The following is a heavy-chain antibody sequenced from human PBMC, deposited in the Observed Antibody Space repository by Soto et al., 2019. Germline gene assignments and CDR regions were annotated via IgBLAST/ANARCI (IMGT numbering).Heavy chain of an antibody. Sequence: LRLSCAASGFTFSSYAMHWVRQAPGKGLEWVAVISYDGSNKYYADSVKGRFTISRDNSKNTLYLQMNSLRAEDTAVYYCARDRGYSSGWYDAFDIWGQGTMVTVSS. CDR2: ISYDGSNK. CDR3: ARDRGYSSGWYDAFDI. V-gene: IGHV3-30-3*01. D-gene: IGHD6-19*01. CDR1: GFTFSSYA. J-gene: IGHJ3*02.